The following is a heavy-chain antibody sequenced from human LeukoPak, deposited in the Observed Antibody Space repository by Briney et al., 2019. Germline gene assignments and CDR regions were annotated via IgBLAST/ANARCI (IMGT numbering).Heavy chain of an antibody. CDR1: GFAFSSYR. V-gene: IGHV3-30*02. CDR2: IRYDGSNK. J-gene: IGHJ5*02. CDR3: AKALWPARLRFLEWSFFDP. D-gene: IGHD3-3*01. Sequence: PGGSLRLSCAASGFAFSSYRMGWVRQAPGKGLEWVAFIRYDGSNKYYADSVKGRFTISRDNSKNTLYLQMNSLRAEDTAVYYCAKALWPARLRFLEWSFFDPWGQGTLVTVSS.